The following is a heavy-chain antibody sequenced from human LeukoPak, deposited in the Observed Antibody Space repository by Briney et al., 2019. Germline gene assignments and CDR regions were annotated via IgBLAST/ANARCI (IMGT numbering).Heavy chain of an antibody. CDR1: SGSISSYY. Sequence: SETLSLTCTVSSGSISSYYWSWIRQPTGKGLEWIGYIYYSGSTNYNPSLKSRVTISVDTSKNQFSLKLSSVTAADTAVYDCARRVRGYDILAGYYSYSFDYWGQGTLVTVSS. D-gene: IGHD3-9*01. CDR3: ARRVRGYDILAGYYSYSFDY. CDR2: IYYSGST. J-gene: IGHJ4*02. V-gene: IGHV4-59*01.